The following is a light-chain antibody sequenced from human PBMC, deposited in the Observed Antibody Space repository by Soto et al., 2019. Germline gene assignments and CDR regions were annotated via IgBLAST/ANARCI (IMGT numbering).Light chain of an antibody. CDR1: SSDIGGYDH. CDR3: TSYTSTSTGV. V-gene: IGLV2-14*01. Sequence: QSALTQPPSASGSPGQSVTISCTGTSSDIGGYDHVSWYQQHPGKAPKLMIYEVSNRPSGVSNRFSGSKSGNTASLTISGLQAEDEADYYCTSYTSTSTGVFGGGTKLTVL. CDR2: EVS. J-gene: IGLJ3*02.